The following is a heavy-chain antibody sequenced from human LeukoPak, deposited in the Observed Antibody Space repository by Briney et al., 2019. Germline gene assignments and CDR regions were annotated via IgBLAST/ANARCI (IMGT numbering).Heavy chain of an antibody. D-gene: IGHD6-13*01. V-gene: IGHV4-59*08. Sequence: SETXSLTCTVSGDSVARYYWSWIRQPPGKXLDWIGYINYSGSTNYNPSLKSRATISSDTSKNQFSLKLSSVTAADTAVYYCARSKTYRSTWNSDYWGQGTLVTVSS. CDR1: GDSVARYY. CDR3: ARSKTYRSTWNSDY. J-gene: IGHJ4*02. CDR2: INYSGST.